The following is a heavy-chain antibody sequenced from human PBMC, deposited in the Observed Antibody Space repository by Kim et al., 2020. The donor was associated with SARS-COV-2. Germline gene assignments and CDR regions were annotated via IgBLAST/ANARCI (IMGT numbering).Heavy chain of an antibody. J-gene: IGHJ4*02. Sequence: QKFQGRVTITADKSTGTAYMELSSLRSEDTAVYYCARDPRNSIAAAGHYWGQGTLVTVSS. CDR3: ARDPRNSIAAAGHY. V-gene: IGHV1-69*04. D-gene: IGHD6-13*01.